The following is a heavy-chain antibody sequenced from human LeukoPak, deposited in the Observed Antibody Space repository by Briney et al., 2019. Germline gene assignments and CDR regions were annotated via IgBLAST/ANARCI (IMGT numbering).Heavy chain of an antibody. V-gene: IGHV1-69*04. Sequence: ASVKVSCKASGGTFSSYAISWVRQPPGQGLEWMGRIIPILGIANYAQKFQGRVTITADKSTSTAYMELSSLRSEDTAVYYCARGGIFGVVIMPSDYYYGMDVWGQGTTVTVSS. CDR3: ARGGIFGVVIMPSDYYYGMDV. CDR1: GGTFSSYA. J-gene: IGHJ6*02. CDR2: IIPILGIA. D-gene: IGHD3-3*01.